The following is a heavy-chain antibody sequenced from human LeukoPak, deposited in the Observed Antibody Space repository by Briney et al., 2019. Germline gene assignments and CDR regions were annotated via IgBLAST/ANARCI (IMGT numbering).Heavy chain of an antibody. D-gene: IGHD3-22*01. J-gene: IGHJ4*02. CDR1: GGSISSSSYY. Sequence: PSETLSLTCTVSGGSISSSSYYWGWIRQPPGKGLEWIGSIYYSGSTYYNPSLKSRVTISVDTSKNQFSLKLSSVTAADTAVYYCARERSYYYDSSGSPIHDYWGQGTLVTVSS. V-gene: IGHV4-39*02. CDR3: ARERSYYYDSSGSPIHDY. CDR2: IYYSGST.